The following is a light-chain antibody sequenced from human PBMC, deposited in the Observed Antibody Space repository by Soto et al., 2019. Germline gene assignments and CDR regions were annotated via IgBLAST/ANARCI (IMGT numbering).Light chain of an antibody. CDR1: QGIRNF. CDR2: AAS. CDR3: QKYSSVPV. V-gene: IGKV1-27*01. J-gene: IGKJ3*01. Sequence: DIPMTQSPTSLSASVGDRVTITCRASQGIRNFVAWYQQKPGKPPKLLIYAASTLQSGVPSRFSGSGSGTDFPLTINSLQAEDVATYSCQKYSSVPVFGPGTKVEI.